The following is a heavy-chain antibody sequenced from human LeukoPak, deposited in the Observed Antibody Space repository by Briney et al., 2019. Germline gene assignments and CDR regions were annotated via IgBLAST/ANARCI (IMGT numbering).Heavy chain of an antibody. V-gene: IGHV1-2*02. J-gene: IGHJ6*03. D-gene: IGHD1-26*01. CDR1: GYTFTDYF. CDR3: ARGPLLKPLTVYYYYMDV. CDR2: INPKSGGT. Sequence: ASVKVSCKASGYTFTDYFMNWVRQAPGQGLEWMGWINPKSGGTVYAQKFQGRVTMTRDTSSSTAYMELSRLRSDDTAVYYCARGPLLKPLTVYYYYMDVWGKGTTVTVSS.